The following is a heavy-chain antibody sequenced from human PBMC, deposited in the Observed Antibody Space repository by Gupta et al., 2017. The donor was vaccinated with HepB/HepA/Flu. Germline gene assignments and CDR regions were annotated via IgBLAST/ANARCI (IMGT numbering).Heavy chain of an antibody. CDR3: ARVSLQLGWYFDY. V-gene: IGHV4-61*01. D-gene: IGHD1-1*01. CDR2: IYYSGST. Sequence: QVQPQESGPGLVKPSETLSLTCTVSGGSVSSGSYYWSWIRQPPGKGLEWIGYIYYSGSTNYNPSLKSRVTISVDTSKNQFSLKLSSVTAADTAVYYCARVSLQLGWYFDYWGQGTLVTVSS. J-gene: IGHJ4*02. CDR1: GGSVSSGSYY.